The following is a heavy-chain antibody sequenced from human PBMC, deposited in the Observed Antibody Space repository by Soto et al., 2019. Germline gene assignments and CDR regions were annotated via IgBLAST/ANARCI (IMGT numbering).Heavy chain of an antibody. J-gene: IGHJ5*02. V-gene: IGHV1-18*04. CDR3: ARARGDCTNGVCYEQRAWFDP. CDR1: GYTFTSYG. CDR2: IIAYNGNT. D-gene: IGHD2-8*01. Sequence: ASVKVSCKASGYTFTSYGISWLRQAPGQGREGMGWIIAYNGNTNYAQKLQGRVTMTTDTSTSTAYMELRSMRSDGTAVYYCARARGDCTNGVCYEQRAWFDPWGQGTLVTVS.